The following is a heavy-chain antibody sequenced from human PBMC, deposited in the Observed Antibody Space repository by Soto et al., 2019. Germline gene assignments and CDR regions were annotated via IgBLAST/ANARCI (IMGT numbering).Heavy chain of an antibody. Sequence: XGSLRLACAACGFTFTIYAMTWVRQAPGKVLEWVSAITGSGGSTYYADSVKGRFTISRDNSKNTLYLQMNSLRAEDTAVYYCAKARGAMVRGAAFYFDYWGQGTLVTVSS. D-gene: IGHD3-10*01. CDR2: ITGSGGST. J-gene: IGHJ4*02. CDR1: GFTFTIYA. CDR3: AKARGAMVRGAAFYFDY. V-gene: IGHV3-23*01.